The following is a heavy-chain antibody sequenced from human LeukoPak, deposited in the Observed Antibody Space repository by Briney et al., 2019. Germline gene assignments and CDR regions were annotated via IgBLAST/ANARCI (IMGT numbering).Heavy chain of an antibody. V-gene: IGHV1-69*05. J-gene: IGHJ5*02. CDR3: ARDVHGDYGSGWFDP. CDR1: GGTFHNSA. D-gene: IGHD4-17*01. Sequence: SVKVSCKTSGGTFHNSAISWVRQAPGQGLEWLGGIMPLFGTAGYAQKFQGRVTITKDESTRTVYLELTSLTSDDTAVYYCARDVHGDYGSGWFDPWGQGTLVSVSS. CDR2: IMPLFGTA.